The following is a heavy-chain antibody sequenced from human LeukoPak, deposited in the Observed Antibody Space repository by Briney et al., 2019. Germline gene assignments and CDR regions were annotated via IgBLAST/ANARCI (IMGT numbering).Heavy chain of an antibody. CDR3: ARGAWWPPYFDY. J-gene: IGHJ4*02. CDR1: GFTISRNY. CDR2: IYSGDST. D-gene: IGHD2-15*01. Sequence: GGSLRLSCAASGFTISRNYMSWVRQAPGKGLEWVSVIYSGDSTYYVDSAKGRFTISRDNSKNTLYLQMNSLRAEDTAVYYCARGAWWPPYFDYWGQGTLVAVSS. V-gene: IGHV3-53*01.